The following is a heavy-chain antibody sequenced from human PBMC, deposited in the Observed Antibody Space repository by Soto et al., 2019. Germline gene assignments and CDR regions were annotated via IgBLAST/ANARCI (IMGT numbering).Heavy chain of an antibody. J-gene: IGHJ4*02. D-gene: IGHD4-17*01. CDR1: GYTFTSYD. Sequence: QVQLVQSGAEVKKHGASVKFSCKASGYTFTSYDINWVQQATGQGLELMGWINPNSGNTGYPQKFQGRVTMTRNISIRTAYMELSSLRSEDTAVYYCARGPPTIYGEYVDGFDYWGQGTLVTVSS. CDR2: INPNSGNT. V-gene: IGHV1-8*01. CDR3: ARGPPTIYGEYVDGFDY.